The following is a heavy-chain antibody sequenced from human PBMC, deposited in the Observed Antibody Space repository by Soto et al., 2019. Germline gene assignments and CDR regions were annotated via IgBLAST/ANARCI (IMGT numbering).Heavy chain of an antibody. D-gene: IGHD1-26*01. CDR3: VRQAGATGSYSYAV. Sequence: PSETLSVTCTVTGASVINDYWNWIRQPPGKGLEWIGFVYDSGSTSYNSSLKSRLTISVDTSKNQFSLKLSSVTAADTAVYYCVRQAGATGSYSYAVWGQGTMVTVS. CDR2: VYDSGST. J-gene: IGHJ3*01. CDR1: GASVINDY. V-gene: IGHV4-59*02.